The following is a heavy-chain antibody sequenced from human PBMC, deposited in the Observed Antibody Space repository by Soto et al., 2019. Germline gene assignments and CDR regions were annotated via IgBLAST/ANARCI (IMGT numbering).Heavy chain of an antibody. CDR1: GFSLSTNGVG. Sequence: QITLKESGPTRVKPTQTLTLTCTFSGFSLSTNGVGVGWIRQPPGKALERLALIYWDDDKRYSPSLKSRLTITKATSKNPVVLTMTNMDPVDTATYYCAHRAGLQGNWNGGYFDYWGQGALVTVSS. V-gene: IGHV2-5*02. CDR3: AHRAGLQGNWNGGYFDY. D-gene: IGHD1-1*01. J-gene: IGHJ4*02. CDR2: IYWDDDK.